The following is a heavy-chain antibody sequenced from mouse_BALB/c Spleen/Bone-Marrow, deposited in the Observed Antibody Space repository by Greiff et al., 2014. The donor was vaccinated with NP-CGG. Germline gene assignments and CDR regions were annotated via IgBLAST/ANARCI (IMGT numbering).Heavy chain of an antibody. CDR1: GYAFTSYN. J-gene: IGHJ3*01. V-gene: IGHV1S135*01. CDR2: IDPYNGGT. Sequence: EVQLQESGPELVKPGASVKVSCKASGYAFTSYNMYWVKQSHGKSLEWIGYIDPYNGGTTYNQKFKVKATLTVDKSSSTAYMHLNSLTSEDSAVYYCAREGYFAWFAYWGQGTLVTVSA. CDR3: AREGYFAWFAY.